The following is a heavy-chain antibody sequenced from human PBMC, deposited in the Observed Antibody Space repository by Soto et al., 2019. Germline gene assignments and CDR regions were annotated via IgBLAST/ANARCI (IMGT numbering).Heavy chain of an antibody. CDR3: ARRVVGYPIDY. Sequence: SETLSLTCAVYGGSFSGYYWSWIRQPPGKGLEWIGEINHSGSTNYNPSLKMRVTISVDTSKNQFSLKLSSVTAADTAVYYCARRVVGYPIDYWGQGTLVTVSS. CDR1: GGSFSGYY. V-gene: IGHV4-34*01. CDR2: INHSGST. D-gene: IGHD1-26*01. J-gene: IGHJ4*02.